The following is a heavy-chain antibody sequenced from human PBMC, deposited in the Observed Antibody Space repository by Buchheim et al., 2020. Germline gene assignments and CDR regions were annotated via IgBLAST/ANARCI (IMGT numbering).Heavy chain of an antibody. J-gene: IGHJ2*01. CDR2: IWYDGSSQ. V-gene: IGHV3-33*06. Sequence: QVQLVESGGGVVQPGRSLRLSCAASGFTFGSSAMHWVRQAPGKGLEWVAAIWYDGSSQYYSDSVRGRFTITRDISKTTLDLQMDSLRADDTAMYYCAKVPRFDTVYFDLWGRGTL. D-gene: IGHD3-16*01. CDR3: AKVPRFDTVYFDL. CDR1: GFTFGSSA.